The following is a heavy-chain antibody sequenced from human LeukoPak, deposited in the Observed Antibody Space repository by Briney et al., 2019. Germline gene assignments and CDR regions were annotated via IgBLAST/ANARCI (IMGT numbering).Heavy chain of an antibody. J-gene: IGHJ4*02. V-gene: IGHV3-30*18. CDR1: GFTFSNYG. CDR2: ISYDGSNK. CDR3: AKEGITGY. D-gene: IGHD3-10*01. Sequence: PGRSLRLSCAASGFTFSNYGMHWVRQAPGKGLEWVTLISYDGSNKYYADSVKGRFTISRDNSKNTLYLQMNSLRAEDTAVYYCAKEGITGYWGQGTLVTVSS.